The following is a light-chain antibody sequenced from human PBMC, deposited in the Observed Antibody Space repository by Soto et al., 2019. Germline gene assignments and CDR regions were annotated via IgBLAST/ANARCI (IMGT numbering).Light chain of an antibody. CDR3: QQYNSCYGT. CDR1: QSISSW. V-gene: IGKV1-5*03. J-gene: IGKJ1*01. CDR2: KAS. Sequence: DIHFTQSPSILSASVGDRVTIPCRARQSISSWLAWYQQQPGKAPKLLIYKASSLESGARSPFSGSGSGTEFTLTISSLQSDDVATYYCQQYNSCYGTFGQGTTVDIK.